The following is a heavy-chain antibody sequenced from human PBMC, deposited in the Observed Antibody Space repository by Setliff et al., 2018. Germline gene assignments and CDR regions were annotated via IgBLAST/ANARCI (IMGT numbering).Heavy chain of an antibody. J-gene: IGHJ4*02. CDR3: AKEASSGWYFDY. Sequence: PSETLSLTCTVSGGSVSSGSYYWSWIRQPAGKGLEWIGRMYTSETTNYNPSLKSRVTMSVDTSKNRFSLKLCSVTAADTAVYYCAKEASSGWYFDYWGQGTLVTVSS. V-gene: IGHV4-61*02. D-gene: IGHD6-19*01. CDR1: GGSVSSGSYY. CDR2: MYTSETT.